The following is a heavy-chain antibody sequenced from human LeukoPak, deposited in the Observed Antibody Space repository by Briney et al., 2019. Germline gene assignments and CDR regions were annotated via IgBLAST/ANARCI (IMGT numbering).Heavy chain of an antibody. CDR1: GFTFSSCG. Sequence: GSLRLSCAASGFTFSSCGMHWVRQAPGKGLEWVAFIRYDESNKYYADSVKGRFTISRDNSKNTLYLQMNSLRAEDTAVYYCAKRGQQADPDYWGQGTLVTVSS. V-gene: IGHV3-30*02. CDR3: AKRGQQADPDY. D-gene: IGHD6-13*01. CDR2: IRYDESNK. J-gene: IGHJ4*02.